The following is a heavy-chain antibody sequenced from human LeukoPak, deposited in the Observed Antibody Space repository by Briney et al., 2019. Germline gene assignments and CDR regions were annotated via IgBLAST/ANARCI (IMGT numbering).Heavy chain of an antibody. CDR3: ARMYYYDSSGYYPVYFDL. D-gene: IGHD3-22*01. J-gene: IGHJ2*01. Sequence: SETLSLTCTVSGYSISSGYYWGWIRQPPGKGREWFGSIYHSGSTYYNPSLKSRVTTSVDTSKNQFSLKLSSVTAADTAVYYCARMYYYDSSGYYPVYFDLWGRGTLVTVSS. CDR2: IYHSGST. V-gene: IGHV4-38-2*02. CDR1: GYSISSGYY.